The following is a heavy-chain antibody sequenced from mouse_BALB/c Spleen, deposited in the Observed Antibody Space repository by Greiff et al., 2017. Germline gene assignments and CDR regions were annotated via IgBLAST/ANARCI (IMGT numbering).Heavy chain of an antibody. CDR2: IRSKSNNYAT. J-gene: IGHJ3*01. D-gene: IGHD3-1*01. CDR1: GFTFNTNA. CDR3: VRERSSGFFAY. V-gene: IGHV10S3*01. Sequence: GGGLVQPKGSLKLSCAASGFTFNTNAMNWVRQAPGKGLEWVARIRSKSNNYATYYADSVKDRFTISRDDSQSMLYLQMNNLKTEDTAMYYCVRERSSGFFAYWGQGTLVTVSA.